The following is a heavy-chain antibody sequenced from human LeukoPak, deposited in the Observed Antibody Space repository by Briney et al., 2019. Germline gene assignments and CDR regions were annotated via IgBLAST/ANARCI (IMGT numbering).Heavy chain of an antibody. CDR3: AKLMHRGGPFHY. D-gene: IGHD3-10*01. J-gene: IGHJ4*02. CDR2: IFPDDSDT. Sequence: GESLKISCKASGYTYISYWIAWVRQMPGKGLGWMGVIFPDDSDTIYSPSFQGQVTISVDKSINTAFLQWSSLTPSDTATYYCAKLMHRGGPFHYWGQGTLVTVSS. V-gene: IGHV5-51*01. CDR1: GYTYISYW.